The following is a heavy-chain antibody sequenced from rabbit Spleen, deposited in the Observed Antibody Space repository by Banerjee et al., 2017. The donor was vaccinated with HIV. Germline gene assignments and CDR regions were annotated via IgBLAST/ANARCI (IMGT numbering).Heavy chain of an antibody. J-gene: IGHJ4*01. V-gene: IGHV1S45*01. Sequence: QEQVVESGGGLVQPGGSLKVSCKASGFDFSNYNFMCWVRQAPGKGLEWIACIDSGSRDFTYSASWAQGRFTISKTSSTTVTLQMTSLTAADTATYCCARDLAGVIGWNFSLWGPGTLVTVS. D-gene: IGHD4-1*01. CDR3: ARDLAGVIGWNFSL. CDR2: IDSGSRDFT. CDR1: GFDFSNYNF.